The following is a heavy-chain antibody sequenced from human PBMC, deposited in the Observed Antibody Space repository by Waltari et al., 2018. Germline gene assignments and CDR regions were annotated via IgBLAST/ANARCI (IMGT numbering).Heavy chain of an antibody. CDR2: IYYSGST. V-gene: IGHV4-39*01. CDR1: GGSISSSSYY. Sequence: QLQLQESGPGLVKPSETLSLTCTVSGGSISSSSYYWGWIRQPPGKGLEWIGSIYYSGSTYYSPALKSRVTTSVDASKNQFSLKLSSVTAADTAVYDCARLGVIPPSAFDIWGQGTMVTVSS. J-gene: IGHJ3*02. D-gene: IGHD3-16*02. CDR3: ARLGVIPPSAFDI.